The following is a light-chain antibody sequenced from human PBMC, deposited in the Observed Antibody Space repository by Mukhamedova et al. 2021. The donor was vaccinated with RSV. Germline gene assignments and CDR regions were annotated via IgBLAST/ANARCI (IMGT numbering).Light chain of an antibody. Sequence: PLLITSKDNERPSGIPERFSGSGSGTTVTLTISGAQVEDEADYYCYSATDKDVLFGGGTTLTVL. CDR3: YSATDKDVL. J-gene: IGLJ2*01. V-gene: IGLV3-27*01. CDR2: KDN.